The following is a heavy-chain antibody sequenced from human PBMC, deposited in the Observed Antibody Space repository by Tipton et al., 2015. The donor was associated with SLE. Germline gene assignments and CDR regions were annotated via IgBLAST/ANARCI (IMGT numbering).Heavy chain of an antibody. D-gene: IGHD1-1*01. V-gene: IGHV4-34*01. CDR1: GGCFSGYY. CDR2: INHSGST. CDR3: ARGILEPGDY. Sequence: TLSLTCAVYGGCFSGYYWSWIRQPPGKGLEWIGEINHSGSTNYNPSLKSRVTISVDTSKNQFSLKLSSVTAADTAVYYCARGILEPGDYWGQGTLVTVSS. J-gene: IGHJ4*02.